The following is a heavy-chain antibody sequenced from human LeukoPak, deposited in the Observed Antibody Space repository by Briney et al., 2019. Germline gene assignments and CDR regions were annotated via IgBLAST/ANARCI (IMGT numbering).Heavy chain of an antibody. CDR2: INHSGST. V-gene: IGHV4-34*01. D-gene: IGHD4-23*01. CDR1: GGSFSGYY. CDR3: ARYDSRGSASTRFDS. J-gene: IGHJ5*01. Sequence: SETLSLTCAVYGGSFSGYYWSWIRQPPGKGLEWIGEINHSGSTNYNPSLKSRVTISVDTSKNQFSLKLSSVTAADTAVYYCARYDSRGSASTRFDSWGQGTLVTISS.